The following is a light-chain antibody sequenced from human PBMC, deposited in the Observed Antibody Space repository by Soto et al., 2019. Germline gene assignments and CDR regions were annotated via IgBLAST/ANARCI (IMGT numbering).Light chain of an antibody. J-gene: IGKJ2*01. CDR2: HAS. V-gene: IGKV1D-12*01. CDR1: RGIGSW. Sequence: DSQMTQSPSSVSASIGDRVTITCRASRGIGSWLAWYQQRPGKAPKLLIYHASTLQGGVTSRFSGSGSGADFTLTITSLQPEDFATYYCHQTNSFTLYTFGQGTKLELK. CDR3: HQTNSFTLYT.